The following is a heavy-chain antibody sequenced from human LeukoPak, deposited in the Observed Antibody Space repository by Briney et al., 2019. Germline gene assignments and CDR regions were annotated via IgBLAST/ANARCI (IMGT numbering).Heavy chain of an antibody. CDR2: IIPIFGTA. CDR1: GGTFSSYA. Sequence: ASVKVSCKASGGTFSSYAISWVRQAPGQGLEWMGRIIPIFGTANYAQKFQGRVTITTDESTSTAYMELSSLRSEDTAVYYCARDCRDGYNFEYFDYWGQGTLVTVCS. CDR3: ARDCRDGYNFEYFDY. D-gene: IGHD5-24*01. V-gene: IGHV1-69*05. J-gene: IGHJ4*02.